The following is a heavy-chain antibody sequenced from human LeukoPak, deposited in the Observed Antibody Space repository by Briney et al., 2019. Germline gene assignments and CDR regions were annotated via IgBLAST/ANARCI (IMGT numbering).Heavy chain of an antibody. CDR1: GFTFSDYY. CDR2: ISSSGSTI. D-gene: IGHD3-10*01. CDR3: ARAPRFRLVGVPKGPFDP. J-gene: IGHJ5*02. V-gene: IGHV3-11*01. Sequence: GGSLRLSCAASGFTFSDYYMTWIRQAPGKGLEWVSYISSSGSTIYYADSVKGRFTISRDNAKNSLYLQMNSLRAEDTAVYYCARAPRFRLVGVPKGPFDPWGQGTLVTVSS.